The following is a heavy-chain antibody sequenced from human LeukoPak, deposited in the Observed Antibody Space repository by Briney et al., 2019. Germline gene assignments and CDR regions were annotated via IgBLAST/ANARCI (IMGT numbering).Heavy chain of an antibody. D-gene: IGHD3-3*01. J-gene: IGHJ4*02. CDR3: AKDRPPSGYYYFDY. Sequence: GRSLRLSCAAYGFTFDDYAMHWVRQAPGKGLEWVSGITWNSGSIAYADSVKGRFTISRDNAKNSLYLQMNSLRAEDTAVYYCAKDRPPSGYYYFDYWGQGTLVTVSS. V-gene: IGHV3-9*01. CDR1: GFTFDDYA. CDR2: ITWNSGSI.